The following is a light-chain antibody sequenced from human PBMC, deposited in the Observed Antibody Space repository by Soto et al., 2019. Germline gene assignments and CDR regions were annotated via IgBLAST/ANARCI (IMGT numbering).Light chain of an antibody. CDR2: DAS. CDR1: QSVRNY. CDR3: QQRSKMPLT. J-gene: IGKJ1*01. Sequence: EIVLTQSPATLSLSPGETATLSCRSSQSVRNYLAWYQQKPGQAPRLLIYDASNRATGIPARFSGTGSETDFTLTISSLEPEDFEIYYCQQRSKMPLTFGHGTKVDIX. V-gene: IGKV3-11*01.